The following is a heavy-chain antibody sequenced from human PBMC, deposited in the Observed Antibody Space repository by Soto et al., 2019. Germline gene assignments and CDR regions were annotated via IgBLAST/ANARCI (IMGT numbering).Heavy chain of an antibody. Sequence: GGSLRLSCAASGFTFSSYGMHWVRQAPGKGLEWVAVIWYDGSNKYYADSVKGRFTISRDNSKNTLYLQMNSLRAEDTAVYYCARVGPNIVVVPAAMIDYGMDVWGQGTTVTVSS. J-gene: IGHJ6*02. CDR2: IWYDGSNK. CDR3: ARVGPNIVVVPAAMIDYGMDV. D-gene: IGHD2-2*01. CDR1: GFTFSSYG. V-gene: IGHV3-33*01.